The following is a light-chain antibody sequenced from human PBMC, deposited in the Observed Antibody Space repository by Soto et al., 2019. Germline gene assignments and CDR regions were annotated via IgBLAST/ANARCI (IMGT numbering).Light chain of an antibody. CDR3: QQRSEWPRT. V-gene: IGKV3-11*01. CDR2: DAS. CDR1: QSISSS. J-gene: IGKJ1*01. Sequence: EIVLTQSPVTLSLSPGERATLSCGASQSISSSLAWYQQKPGQAPRLLIYDASTRATGFPARFSGSGSGTDFTLTIGSLEPEDFGVYYCQQRSEWPRTLGQGTKVEI.